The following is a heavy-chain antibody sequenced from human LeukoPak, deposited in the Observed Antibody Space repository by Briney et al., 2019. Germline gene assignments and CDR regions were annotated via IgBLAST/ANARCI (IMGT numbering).Heavy chain of an antibody. CDR2: INPNRGGT. CDR1: GYTFTGNY. J-gene: IGHJ4*02. V-gene: IGHV1-2*02. D-gene: IGHD6-19*01. Sequence: ASVKVSCKTSGYTFTGNYLHWVRQAPGQGLEWMGWINPNRGGTNYAQKLQGRVTMTRDTSVTTAYMELSGLTSDDTAVYYCARQASSAWYPDHWGQGTLVTVSS. CDR3: ARQASSAWYPDH.